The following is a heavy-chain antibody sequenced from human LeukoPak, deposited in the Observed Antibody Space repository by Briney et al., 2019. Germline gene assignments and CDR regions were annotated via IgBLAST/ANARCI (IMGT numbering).Heavy chain of an antibody. V-gene: IGHV3-48*04. Sequence: PGRSLRLSCAASGFKFSSFSMGWVRQAPGKGLEWLSYITSTSSATYYADSLQGRFTISRDNAKNSLYLQINSLRADDTAVYYCARAIASYGDSAYWGQGTLVTVSS. CDR1: GFKFSSFS. J-gene: IGHJ4*02. D-gene: IGHD5-18*01. CDR3: ARAIASYGDSAY. CDR2: ITSTSSAT.